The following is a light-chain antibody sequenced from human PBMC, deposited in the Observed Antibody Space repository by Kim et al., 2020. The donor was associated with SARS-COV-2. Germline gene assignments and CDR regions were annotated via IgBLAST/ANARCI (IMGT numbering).Light chain of an antibody. CDR1: SSDVGHYNS. Sequence: GQSITISCTGTSSDVGHYNSVSWYQQHPGKAPKLMIYDVTKRPSGVSIRFSGSKSGNTASLTISGLQAEDEADYYCNSYTSSTSDVFGTGTQLTVL. V-gene: IGLV2-14*04. CDR2: DVT. J-gene: IGLJ1*01. CDR3: NSYTSSTSDV.